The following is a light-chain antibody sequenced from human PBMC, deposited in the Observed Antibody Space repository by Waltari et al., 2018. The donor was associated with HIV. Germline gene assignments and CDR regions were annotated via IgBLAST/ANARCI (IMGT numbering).Light chain of an antibody. CDR2: DVS. CDR1: SRDVGAYNY. CDR3: CSYAGSYTFYV. J-gene: IGLJ1*01. V-gene: IGLV2-11*01. Sequence: QSALTQPRSVSGSPGQSVTISCTGTSRDVGAYNYVSWYQQHPGRAPKLMLYDVSQRPSRVPDRFSGSKSGNTASLTISGLQAEDEADYYCCSYAGSYTFYVFGTGTKVTVL.